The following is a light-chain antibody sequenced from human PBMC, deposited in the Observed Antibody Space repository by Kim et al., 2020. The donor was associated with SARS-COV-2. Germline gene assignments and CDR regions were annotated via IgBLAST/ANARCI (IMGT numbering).Light chain of an antibody. CDR2: AAS. CDR1: QSISSY. V-gene: IGKV1-39*01. Sequence: YASVGDRVTITCRASQSISSYLNWYQQKPGKAPKLLIYAASSLQSGVPSRFSGSGSGTDFTLTISSLQPEDFETYYCQQSYSTPYSFGQGTKLEI. CDR3: QQSYSTPYS. J-gene: IGKJ2*03.